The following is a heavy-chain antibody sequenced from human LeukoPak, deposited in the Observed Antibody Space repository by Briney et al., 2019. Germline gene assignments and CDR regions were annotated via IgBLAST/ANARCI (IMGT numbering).Heavy chain of an antibody. J-gene: IGHJ4*02. V-gene: IGHV3-30-3*01. Sequence: PGGSLRLSCAASGFTFSSYAMHWVRQAPGKGLEWVAVISYDGSNKYYADSVKGRFTISRHNSKNTLYLQMSSLRAEDTAVYYCARDGGYYDSSGYGLDYWGQGTLVTVSS. CDR3: ARDGGYYDSSGYGLDY. CDR2: ISYDGSNK. CDR1: GFTFSSYA. D-gene: IGHD3-22*01.